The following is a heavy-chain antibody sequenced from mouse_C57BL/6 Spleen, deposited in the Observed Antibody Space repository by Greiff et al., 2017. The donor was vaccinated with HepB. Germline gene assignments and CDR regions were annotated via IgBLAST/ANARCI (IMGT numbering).Heavy chain of an antibody. J-gene: IGHJ4*01. CDR2: FYPGSGSI. D-gene: IGHD2-3*01. CDR3: ARHEAYDGYYGYYAMDY. V-gene: IGHV1-62-2*01. Sequence: VKLMESGAELVKPGASVKLSCKASGYTFTEYTIHWVKQRSGQGLEWIGWFYPGSGSIKYNEKFKDKATLTADKSSSTVYMELSRLTSEDSAVYFCARHEAYDGYYGYYAMDYWGQGTSVTVSS. CDR1: GYTFTEYT.